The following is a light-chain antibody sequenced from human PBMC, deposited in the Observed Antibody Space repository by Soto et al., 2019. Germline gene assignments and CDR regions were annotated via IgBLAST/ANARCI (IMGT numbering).Light chain of an antibody. CDR2: GAS. CDR1: QSVSSSY. V-gene: IGKV3-20*01. CDR3: QQYGSSLPNT. J-gene: IGKJ2*01. Sequence: EIVLTQSPGTLSLSPGERATLSCRASQSVSSSYLAWYQQKPGQAPRLLIYGASSMATGIPDRFSGSGSGTDFTLTISRLEPEDFAVYYCQQYGSSLPNTFGQGTKLEIK.